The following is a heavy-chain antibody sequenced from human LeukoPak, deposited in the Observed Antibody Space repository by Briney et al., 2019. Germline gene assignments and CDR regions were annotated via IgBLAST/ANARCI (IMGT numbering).Heavy chain of an antibody. Sequence: PSETLSLTCTVPGGSISRYYWSWIRQPPGKGLEWIGFIYYSGSTNYNPSLKSRLNVSLDTSKIQFYLKLSSVTAADTAVYYCARTPSAHGANYLDVWSQGTTVTVSS. D-gene: IGHD4/OR15-4a*01. J-gene: IGHJ6*03. CDR2: IYYSGST. CDR1: GGSISRYY. CDR3: ARTPSAHGANYLDV. V-gene: IGHV4-59*01.